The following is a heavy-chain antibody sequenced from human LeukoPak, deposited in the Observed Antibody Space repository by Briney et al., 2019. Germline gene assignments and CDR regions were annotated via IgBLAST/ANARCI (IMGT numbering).Heavy chain of an antibody. J-gene: IGHJ5*02. CDR3: ARGLGEVVPAAKGNWFDP. CDR2: INHSGST. D-gene: IGHD2-2*01. CDR1: GGSFSGYY. Sequence: PSETLSLTCAVYGGSFSGYYWSWIRQPPGKGLEWIGEINHSGSTNYNPSLKSRVTISVDTSKNQFSLKLSSVTAADTAVYYCARGLGEVVPAAKGNWFDPWGQGTLVTVSS. V-gene: IGHV4-34*01.